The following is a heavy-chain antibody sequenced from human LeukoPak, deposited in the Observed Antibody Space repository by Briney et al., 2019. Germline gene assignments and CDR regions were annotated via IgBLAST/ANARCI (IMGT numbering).Heavy chain of an antibody. CDR3: AIYYDSSGSIDH. CDR1: GFIFSDYY. CDR2: ISDSGSTI. Sequence: GGSLRLSCAASGFIFSDYYMTWIRQTPGKGLEWLSYISDSGSTINYADSVKSRLTISRDNAKKSLFLQMNSLRAEDTAVYYCAIYYDSSGSIDHWGQGTLVTVSS. V-gene: IGHV3-11*01. J-gene: IGHJ4*02. D-gene: IGHD3-22*01.